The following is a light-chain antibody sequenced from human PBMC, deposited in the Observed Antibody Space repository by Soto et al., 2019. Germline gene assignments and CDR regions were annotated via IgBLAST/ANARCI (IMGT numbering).Light chain of an antibody. J-gene: IGKJ4*01. V-gene: IGKV1-5*03. CDR3: QDYSPSPGLT. Sequence: DIQVTQSPSTLSASVGDRVTITCRASQSISHWLAWYQQKPGKAPKLLIYQASILKSGVPPRFSGSGSGTDFTLTISSLQPDDFATYYGQDYSPSPGLTFGGGARVEVK. CDR2: QAS. CDR1: QSISHW.